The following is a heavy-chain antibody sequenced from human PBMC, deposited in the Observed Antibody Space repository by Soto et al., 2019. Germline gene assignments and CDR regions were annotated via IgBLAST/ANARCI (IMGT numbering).Heavy chain of an antibody. Sequence: GGSLRLSCAASGFKFSNYAMSWVRQAPGKWLEWVSLISATGGGTYYADSVKGRFTISRDNSHNTLYLQVHSLTAEDTAVYYCAKDRRAGGNSAFYFDFWGQGXQVTVYS. CDR3: AKDRRAGGNSAFYFDF. CDR1: GFKFSNYA. V-gene: IGHV3-23*01. CDR2: ISATGGGT. D-gene: IGHD3-16*01. J-gene: IGHJ4*02.